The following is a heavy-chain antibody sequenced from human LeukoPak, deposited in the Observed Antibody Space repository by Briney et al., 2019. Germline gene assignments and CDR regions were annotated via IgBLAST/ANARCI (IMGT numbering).Heavy chain of an antibody. V-gene: IGHV1-18*01. D-gene: IGHD1-26*01. CDR3: AREESIGSYQFLHDY. CDR2: ISPYNGNT. J-gene: IGHJ4*02. CDR1: GYTFINYG. Sequence: ASVKVSCKASGYTFINYGISWVRQAPGQGLEWMGWISPYNGNTKYLQKLQGRVTMTTDTSTSTAYMEVSSLRSDDTAVYYCAREESIGSYQFLHDYWGQGTLVIVSS.